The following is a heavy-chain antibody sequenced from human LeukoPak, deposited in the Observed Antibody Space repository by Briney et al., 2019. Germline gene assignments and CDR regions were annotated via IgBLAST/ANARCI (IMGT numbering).Heavy chain of an antibody. CDR2: IYFSGNT. J-gene: IGHJ6*03. CDR3: ATGSSRYHYYMDV. Sequence: SETLSLTCTVSGGSIRSNSYYWGWIRQPPGKGLEWIGSIYFSGNTYYNPSLKGRVTISVDTSKNQFSLKLSSVTAADTAVYYCATGSSRYHYYMDVWGKGTTVTVSS. V-gene: IGHV4-39*01. CDR1: GGSIRSNSYY. D-gene: IGHD3-10*01.